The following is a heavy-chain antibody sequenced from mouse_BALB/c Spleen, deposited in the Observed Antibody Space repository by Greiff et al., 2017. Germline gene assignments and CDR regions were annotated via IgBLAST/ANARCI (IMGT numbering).Heavy chain of an antibody. CDR2: IYPGGGYT. CDR3: ARETTVVATDAMDY. J-gene: IGHJ4*01. Sequence: VKLLESGAELVRPGTSVKISCKASGYTFTNYWLGWVKQRPGHGLEWIGDIYPGGGYTNYNEKFKGKATLTADTSSSTAYMQLSSLTSEDSAVYFCARETTVVATDAMDYWGQGTSVTVSS. V-gene: IGHV1-63*02. CDR1: GYTFTNYW. D-gene: IGHD1-1*01.